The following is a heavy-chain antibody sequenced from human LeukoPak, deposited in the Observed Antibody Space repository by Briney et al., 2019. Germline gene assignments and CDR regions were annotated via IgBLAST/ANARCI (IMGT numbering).Heavy chain of an antibody. J-gene: IGHJ4*02. CDR3: ASYKTYYDSSGNPFDY. Sequence: SETLSLTCTAFGSSINSVYSCGWIRQPPGKGLEWSGSIYHNGNTYYNSSLKSRVTISVHTSENQFSLKLSSLTAADTAVYYCASYKTYYDSSGNPFDYWGQGTLVTVSS. CDR2: IYHNGNT. CDR1: GSSINSVYS. V-gene: IGHV4-38-2*02. D-gene: IGHD3-22*01.